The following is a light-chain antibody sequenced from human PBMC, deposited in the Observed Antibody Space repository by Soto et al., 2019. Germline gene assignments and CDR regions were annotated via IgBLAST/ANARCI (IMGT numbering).Light chain of an antibody. J-gene: IGKJ1*01. Sequence: EIVMTQSPGTLSLYPGDRATLSCRASQSVSSNYVAWYQQKPGQSPRLLIYGASSRATGIPGRFSGSGSGTDFTLTISSLEPEDFAMYYCQQYGSTPRTFGRGTKVDIK. V-gene: IGKV3-20*01. CDR2: GAS. CDR1: QSVSSNY. CDR3: QQYGSTPRT.